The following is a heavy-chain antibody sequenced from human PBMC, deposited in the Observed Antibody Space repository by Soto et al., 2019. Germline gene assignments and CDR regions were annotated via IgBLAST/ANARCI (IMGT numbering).Heavy chain of an antibody. CDR1: GGSISNYY. Sequence: SETLSLTCTVSGGSISNYYCNWIRQPAGKGLEWIGRIDTSGSTNYNPSLKSRVTMSVDTSKQEFSLKLSSVTAADTALYYCARGGQDFWSGPFDYWGRGALVTVS. CDR3: ARGGQDFWSGPFDY. CDR2: IDTSGST. V-gene: IGHV4-4*07. J-gene: IGHJ4*02. D-gene: IGHD3-3*01.